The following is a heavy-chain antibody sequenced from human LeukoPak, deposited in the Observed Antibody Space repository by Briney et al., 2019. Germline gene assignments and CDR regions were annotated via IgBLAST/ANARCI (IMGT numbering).Heavy chain of an antibody. J-gene: IGHJ6*02. V-gene: IGHV4-30-2*01. CDR2: IYHSGST. D-gene: IGHD3-22*01. CDR1: GGSISSGGYS. CDR3: ARAWTYDSSGQRQFYGMGV. Sequence: SQTLSLTCAVSGGSISSGGYSWSWIRQPPGKGLEWIGYIYHSGSTYYNPSLKSRVTISVDRSKNQFSLKLSSVTAADTAVYYCARAWTYDSSGQRQFYGMGVWGQGTTVTVSS.